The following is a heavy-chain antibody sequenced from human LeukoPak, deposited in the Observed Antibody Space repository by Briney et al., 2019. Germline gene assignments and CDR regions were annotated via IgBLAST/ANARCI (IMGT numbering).Heavy chain of an antibody. Sequence: SQTLSLTCTVSGGSISSGSYYWSWIRQPAGKGLEWIGSIYHSGSTYYNPSLKSRVTTSVDRSTNQLSLKLTSVTAADTAIYYCASAWITVPSNAFDFWGQGRMVTVSS. J-gene: IGHJ3*01. CDR1: GGSISSGSYY. V-gene: IGHV4-61*02. D-gene: IGHD6-19*01. CDR3: ASAWITVPSNAFDF. CDR2: IYHSGST.